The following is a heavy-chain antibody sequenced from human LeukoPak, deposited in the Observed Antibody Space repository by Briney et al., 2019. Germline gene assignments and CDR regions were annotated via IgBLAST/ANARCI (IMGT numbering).Heavy chain of an antibody. CDR1: GFTFSSYT. CDR3: AGGNSGGGAFDI. CDR2: ISSGSGYI. D-gene: IGHD4-23*01. V-gene: IGHV3-21*01. J-gene: IGHJ3*02. Sequence: GGSLRLSCAASGFTFSSYTMNWVRQAPGKGLEWVSSISSGSGYIYYADSVKGRFTISRDNAKNSLYLQMNSLRAEDTAVYYCAGGNSGGGAFDIWGQGTMVTVSS.